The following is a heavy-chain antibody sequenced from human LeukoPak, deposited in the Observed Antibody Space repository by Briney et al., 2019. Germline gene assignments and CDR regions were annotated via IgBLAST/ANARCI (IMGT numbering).Heavy chain of an antibody. CDR2: ISYDGSNK. Sequence: GRSLRLSCAASGFTFSSYAMHWVRQAPGKGLEWVAVISYDGSNKYYADSVKGRFTISRDNSKNTLYLQMNSLRAEDTAVYYCAKDFAYCGGDCYPDAFDIWGQGTMVTVSS. CDR3: AKDFAYCGGDCYPDAFDI. CDR1: GFTFSSYA. J-gene: IGHJ3*02. D-gene: IGHD2-21*02. V-gene: IGHV3-30*07.